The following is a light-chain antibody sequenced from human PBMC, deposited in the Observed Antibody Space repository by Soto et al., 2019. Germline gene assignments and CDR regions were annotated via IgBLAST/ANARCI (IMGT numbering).Light chain of an antibody. CDR3: SSYKTSSSYV. CDR2: DVY. V-gene: IGLV2-14*01. J-gene: IGLJ1*01. CDR1: SSDVGGFNY. Sequence: QSVLTQPASVSGSPGQSITISCTGTSSDVGGFNYVSWYQQHPGKAPKLLIFDVYSRPSGISNRFSGSKSGNTASLTISGLQAEDEADYYCSSYKTSSSYVFGAGTKVT.